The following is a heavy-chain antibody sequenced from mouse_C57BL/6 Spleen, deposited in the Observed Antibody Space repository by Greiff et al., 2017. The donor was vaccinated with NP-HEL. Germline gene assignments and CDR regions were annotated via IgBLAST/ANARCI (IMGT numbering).Heavy chain of an antibody. CDR1: GYSITSGYY. J-gene: IGHJ3*01. CDR3: ARDGYYGFAY. Sequence: EVQLVESGPGLVKPSQSLSLTCSVTGYSITSGYYWNWIRQFPGNKLEWMGYISYDGSNNYNPSLKNRISITRDTSKNQFFLKLNSVTTEDTATYYCARDGYYGFAYWGQGTLVTVSA. V-gene: IGHV3-6*01. D-gene: IGHD2-3*01. CDR2: ISYDGSN.